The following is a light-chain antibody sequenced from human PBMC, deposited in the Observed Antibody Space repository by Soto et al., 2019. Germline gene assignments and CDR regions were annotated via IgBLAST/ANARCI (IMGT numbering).Light chain of an antibody. CDR3: QQYCSVPLT. CDR2: GAS. Sequence: EIVLTQSPGTLSLSPGERATLSCRASESVSTSYLAWYQQKPGQAPRLLIYGASSRATGIPDRFSGSGSGADFALTISRLEPEYFAVYYCQQYCSVPLTFGGGTKVEIK. CDR1: ESVSTSY. V-gene: IGKV3-20*01. J-gene: IGKJ4*01.